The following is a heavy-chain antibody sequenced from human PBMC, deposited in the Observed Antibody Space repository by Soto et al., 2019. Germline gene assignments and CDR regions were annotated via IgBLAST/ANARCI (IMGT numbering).Heavy chain of an antibody. Sequence: PSETLSLTCTVSGGSISSGDYYWSWIRQPPGKGLEWIGYIYYSGSTYYNPSLKSRVTISVDTSKNQFSLKLSSVTAADTAVYYCARSHYDFWGGHHPFDYWGQGTLVTVSS. J-gene: IGHJ4*02. CDR3: ARSHYDFWGGHHPFDY. D-gene: IGHD3-3*01. CDR1: GGSISSGDYY. V-gene: IGHV4-30-4*01. CDR2: IYYSGST.